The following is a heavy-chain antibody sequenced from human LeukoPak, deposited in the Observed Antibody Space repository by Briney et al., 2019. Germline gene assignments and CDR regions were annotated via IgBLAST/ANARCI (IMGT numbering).Heavy chain of an antibody. CDR2: IYTSGST. D-gene: IGHD1-26*01. CDR1: GGSISSDSYY. Sequence: PSQTLSLTCTVSGGSISSDSYYWSWIRQPAGKGLEWIGRIYTSGSTNYNPSLKSRVTISVDTSKNQFSLKLSSVTAADTAVYYCARGRELRLYYYYYMDVWGKGTTVTVSS. CDR3: ARGRELRLYYYYYMDV. J-gene: IGHJ6*03. V-gene: IGHV4-61*02.